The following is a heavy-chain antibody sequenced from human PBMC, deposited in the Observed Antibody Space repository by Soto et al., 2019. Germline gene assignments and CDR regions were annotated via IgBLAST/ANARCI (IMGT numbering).Heavy chain of an antibody. CDR2: IYYSGSS. CDR3: ARVDILTVYGCMDV. CDR1: GGSISGDYY. J-gene: IGHJ6*02. V-gene: IGHV4-30-4*08. Sequence: KPSETLSLTCSVSGGSISGDYYWGWIRQSPEKGLEWIGYIYYSGSSYSNPALQSRLSMSLDTSKNQFSLKLNSVTAADTAVYYCARVDILTVYGCMDVWGQGTTVTVSS. D-gene: IGHD3-9*01.